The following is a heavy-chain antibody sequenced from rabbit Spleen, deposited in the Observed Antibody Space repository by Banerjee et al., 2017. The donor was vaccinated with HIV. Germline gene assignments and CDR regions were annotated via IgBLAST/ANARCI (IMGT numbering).Heavy chain of an antibody. V-gene: IGHV1S40*01. Sequence: QSLEESGGDLVKPGASLTLTCTASGFSSSSSNYMCWVRQAPGKGLECIACIDAGSSDSTYYANWAKGRFTISKTSSTTVTLQMTSLTAADTATYFCARDLTSVVGWNFNLWGQGTLVTVS. D-gene: IGHD1-1*01. J-gene: IGHJ4*01. CDR1: GFSSSSSNY. CDR2: IDAGSSDST. CDR3: ARDLTSVVGWNFNL.